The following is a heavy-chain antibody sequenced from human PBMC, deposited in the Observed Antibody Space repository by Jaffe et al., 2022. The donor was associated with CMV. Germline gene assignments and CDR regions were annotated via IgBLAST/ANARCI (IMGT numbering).Heavy chain of an antibody. CDR3: ARAPVTSVESGPDY. CDR2: ISTTANTI. D-gene: IGHD4-17*01. CDR1: GFTFTDYY. V-gene: IGHV3-11*01. J-gene: IGHJ4*02. Sequence: QVQLVESGGGLVKPGGSLRLSCAASGFTFTDYYMTWIRQAPGKGLEWVSYISTTANTIYYADSVKGRFTISRDNAKNSLYLQMNSLRAEDTAVYYCARAPVTSVESGPDYWGQGTLVTVSS.